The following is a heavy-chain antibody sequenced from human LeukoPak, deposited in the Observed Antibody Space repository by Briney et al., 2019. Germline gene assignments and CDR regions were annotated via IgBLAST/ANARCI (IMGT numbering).Heavy chain of an antibody. CDR2: VRSRPYGGTN. V-gene: IGHV3-49*04. Sequence: PGGSLRLSCTVSGFTFSDYAIAWVRQAPGEGLQWVGLVRSRPYGGTNEYAASVKARFTISRDDSKSTAYLDMNSLKTEDTAVYYCSMADTIPGVKYWFDSWGQGSLVTASS. CDR1: GFTFSDYA. J-gene: IGHJ5*01. D-gene: IGHD2-2*02. CDR3: SMADTIPGVKYWFDS.